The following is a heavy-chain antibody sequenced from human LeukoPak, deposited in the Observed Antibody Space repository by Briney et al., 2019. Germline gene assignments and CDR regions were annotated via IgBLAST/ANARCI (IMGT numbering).Heavy chain of an antibody. CDR3: ARTRDYGDYYFQY. Sequence: SDTLSLTCTVSGGSISSSSYYWGWIRQPPGKGLEWIGNIYYSGSPYYNPSPKSRVTISVDTSKNQFSLKLSSVTAADTAVYYCARTRDYGDYYFQYWGQGTLVTVSS. J-gene: IGHJ1*01. CDR2: IYYSGSP. D-gene: IGHD4-17*01. V-gene: IGHV4-39*01. CDR1: GGSISSSSYY.